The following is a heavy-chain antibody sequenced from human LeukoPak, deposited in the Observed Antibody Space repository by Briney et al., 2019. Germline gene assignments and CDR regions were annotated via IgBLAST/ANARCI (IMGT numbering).Heavy chain of an antibody. CDR2: ITPKSGDT. Sequence: ASVKVSCKASGYTFSDSYIHWVRQAPGQGLEYVGWITPKSGDTYSPQRFQGRVTMTRDASISTAYMELSSLRSDDTAVYFCARVRLADERAWAYWGQGTLVTVSS. J-gene: IGHJ4*02. D-gene: IGHD3-3*02. V-gene: IGHV1-2*02. CDR3: ARVRLADERAWAY. CDR1: GYTFSDSY.